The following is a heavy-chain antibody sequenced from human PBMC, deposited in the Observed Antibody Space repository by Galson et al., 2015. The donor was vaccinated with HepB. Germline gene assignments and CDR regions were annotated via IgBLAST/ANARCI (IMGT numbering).Heavy chain of an antibody. CDR1: GGTFSSYA. Sequence: SVKVSCKASGGTFSSYAISWVRQAPGQGLEWMGRIIPILGIANYAQKFQGRVTITADKSTSTAYMELSSLRSEDTAVYYCARDLATNYYDSSGLIWGGMDVWGQGTTVTVSS. D-gene: IGHD3-22*01. V-gene: IGHV1-69*04. J-gene: IGHJ6*02. CDR2: IIPILGIA. CDR3: ARDLATNYYDSSGLIWGGMDV.